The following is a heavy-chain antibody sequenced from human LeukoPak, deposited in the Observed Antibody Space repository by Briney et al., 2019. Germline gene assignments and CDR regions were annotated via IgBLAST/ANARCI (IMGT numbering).Heavy chain of an antibody. CDR1: GFTFRSYA. CDR3: AKGSSWRFGDVSINWFDP. D-gene: IGHD3-10*01. CDR2: ISYDGSNK. V-gene: IGHV3-30*04. Sequence: GRSLRLSCAASGFTFRSYAMHWVRQAPGKGLEWVAVISYDGSNKYYADSVKGRCTISRDNSKNTLYLQMNSLRAEDTAVYYCAKGSSWRFGDVSINWFDPWGQGTLVTVSS. J-gene: IGHJ5*02.